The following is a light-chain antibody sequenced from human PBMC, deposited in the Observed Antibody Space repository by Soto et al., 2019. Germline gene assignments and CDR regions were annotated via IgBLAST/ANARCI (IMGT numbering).Light chain of an antibody. J-gene: IGLJ1*01. V-gene: IGLV2-23*01. CDR2: ETD. Sequence: QSVLTQPASVTGSPGQSITISCTGTRSDVGSFNLVSWYQQHPGKAPKLMIYETDKRPSGVSNRFSGSKSGNTASLTISGLQAEDEADYYCCSYAGSSTYVFGAGTKVTAL. CDR3: CSYAGSSTYV. CDR1: RSDVGSFNL.